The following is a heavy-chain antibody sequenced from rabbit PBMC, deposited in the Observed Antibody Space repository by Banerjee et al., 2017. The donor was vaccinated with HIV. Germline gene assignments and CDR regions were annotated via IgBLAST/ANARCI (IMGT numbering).Heavy chain of an antibody. J-gene: IGHJ6*01. CDR2: IYAGSSGST. Sequence: QSLEESGGDLVKPGASLTLTCTASGFSFSNSYYICWVRQAPGKGLEWIACIYAGSSGSTYYASWAKGRYIISKTSSTTVTLQMTSLTAADTATYFCARGTYGYAGYAYATDLWGQGTLVTVS. D-gene: IGHD6-1*01. CDR3: ARGTYGYAGYAYATDL. CDR1: GFSFSNSYY. V-gene: IGHV1S40*01.